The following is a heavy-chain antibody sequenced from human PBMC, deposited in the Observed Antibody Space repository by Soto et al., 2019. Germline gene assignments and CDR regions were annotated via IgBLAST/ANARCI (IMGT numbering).Heavy chain of an antibody. V-gene: IGHV5-10-1*01. CDR1: GYSFTSYW. CDR2: IDPSDSYT. J-gene: IGHJ6*02. Sequence: GESLKISCKGSGYSFTSYWISWVRQMPGKGLEWMGRIDPSDSYTNYSPSFQGHVTISADKSISTAYLQWSSLKASDPAMYYCARPGYSSSWHGYGMDVWGQGTTVTVSS. D-gene: IGHD6-13*01. CDR3: ARPGYSSSWHGYGMDV.